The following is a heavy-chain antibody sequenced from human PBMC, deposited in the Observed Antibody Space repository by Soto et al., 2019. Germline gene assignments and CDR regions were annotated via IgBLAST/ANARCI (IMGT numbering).Heavy chain of an antibody. CDR2: INPNSGGT. CDR1: VYTFTGYY. CDR3: ARGSTIFGVVSALVV. D-gene: IGHD3-3*01. V-gene: IGHV1-2*02. J-gene: IGHJ6*02. Sequence: PSVKVSCKASVYTFTGYYMHCVRQAPGQGLEWMGWINPNSGGTNYAQKFQGRVTMTRDTSISTAYMELSRLRSDDTAVYYCARGSTIFGVVSALVVWGQGTTVTVSS.